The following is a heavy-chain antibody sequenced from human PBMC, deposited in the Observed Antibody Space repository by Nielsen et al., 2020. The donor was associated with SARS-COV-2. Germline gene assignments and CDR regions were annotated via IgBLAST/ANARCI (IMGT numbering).Heavy chain of an antibody. V-gene: IGHV3-64D*06. J-gene: IGHJ4*02. CDR1: GFTFSSYA. CDR2: ISSNGGST. Sequence: GESLKIFCSASGFTFSSYAMHWVRQAPGKGLEYVSAISSNGGSTYYADSVKGRFTISRDNSKNTLYLQMSSLRAEDTAVYYCRRYFDYWGQGTLVTVSS. CDR3: RRYFDY.